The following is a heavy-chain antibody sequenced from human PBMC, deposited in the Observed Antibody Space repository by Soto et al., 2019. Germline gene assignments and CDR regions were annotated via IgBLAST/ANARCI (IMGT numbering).Heavy chain of an antibody. CDR2: IYHSGST. D-gene: IGHD2-8*01. CDR1: GGSISSGGYS. J-gene: IGHJ6*02. Sequence: PSETLSLTCAVSGGSISSGGYSWSWIRQPPGKGLEWIGYIYHSGSTFYNPSLKSRVTISIDKSKNQFSLKLGSVTAADTAVYYCARGGLMAYYYYGMDVWGQGTTVTVPS. CDR3: ARGGLMAYYYYGMDV. V-gene: IGHV4-30-2*01.